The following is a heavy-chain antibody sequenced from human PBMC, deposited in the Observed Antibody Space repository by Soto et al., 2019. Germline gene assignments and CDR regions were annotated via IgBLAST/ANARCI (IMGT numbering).Heavy chain of an antibody. CDR2: ISYDGSNK. V-gene: IGHV3-30*18. D-gene: IGHD3-10*01. J-gene: IGHJ3*02. CDR3: AKVGSPFMVQDAFDI. Sequence: QVQLVESGGGVVQPGRSLRLSCAASGFTFSSYGMHWVRQAPGKGLEWVAVISYDGSNKYYEDSVKGRFTISRDNYKNTLYLRMNSLRAEDTAVYYCAKVGSPFMVQDAFDIWGQGTMVTVSS. CDR1: GFTFSSYG.